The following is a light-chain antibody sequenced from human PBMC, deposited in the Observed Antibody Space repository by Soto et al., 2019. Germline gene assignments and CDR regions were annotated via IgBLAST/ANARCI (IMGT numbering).Light chain of an antibody. V-gene: IGKV1-5*03. Sequence: DIQMTQSPSSLSASVGDRVTITCRASQSISTWVAWYQQKPGKAPKLLIYKTSSLESGVPSRFSGSGSGTDFTLTVNSLQPEDFATYYCQQGYTSAITFGQGTRLEIK. CDR1: QSISTW. J-gene: IGKJ5*01. CDR3: QQGYTSAIT. CDR2: KTS.